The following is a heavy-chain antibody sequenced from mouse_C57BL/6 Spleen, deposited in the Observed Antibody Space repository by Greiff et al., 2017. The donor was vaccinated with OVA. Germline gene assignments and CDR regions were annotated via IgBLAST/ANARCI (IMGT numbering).Heavy chain of an antibody. J-gene: IGHJ1*03. D-gene: IGHD4-1*01. CDR3: ARRITGTGWYFDV. V-gene: IGHV5-15*01. CDR2: ISNLAYSI. CDR1: GFTFSDYG. Sequence: EVKLVESGGGLVQPGGSLKLSCAASGFTFSDYGMAWVRQAPRTGPEWVAFISNLAYSIYYADTVTGRFTISRENAKNTLYLEMSSLRSEDTAMYYCARRITGTGWYFDVWGTGTTVTVSS.